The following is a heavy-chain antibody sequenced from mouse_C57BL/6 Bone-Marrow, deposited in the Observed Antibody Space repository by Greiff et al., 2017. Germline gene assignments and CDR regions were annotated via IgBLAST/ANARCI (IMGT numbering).Heavy chain of an antibody. Sequence: QVQLQQPGAELVKPGASVKLSCKASGYTFTSYWMQWVKQRPGQGLEWIGEIDPSDSYTNYNQKFKGKATLTVDTSSSTAYMQLSSLTSEDSAVYYGARIYYGNLPYWYFDVWGTGTTVTVSS. J-gene: IGHJ1*03. D-gene: IGHD2-1*01. CDR3: ARIYYGNLPYWYFDV. V-gene: IGHV1-50*01. CDR2: IDPSDSYT. CDR1: GYTFTSYW.